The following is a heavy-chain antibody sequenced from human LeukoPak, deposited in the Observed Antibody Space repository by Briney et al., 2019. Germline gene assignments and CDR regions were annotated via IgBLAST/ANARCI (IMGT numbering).Heavy chain of an antibody. J-gene: IGHJ4*02. CDR2: IIPIFGTA. CDR1: GGTFSSYA. D-gene: IGHD3-22*01. V-gene: IGHV1-69*13. Sequence: SVKVSCKASGGTFSSYAISWVRQAPGQGLEWMGGIIPIFGTANYAQKFQGRVTITADESTSTAYMELSSLRSEDTAVYYCARVGEGYDSSGYYSNWGQGTLVTVSS. CDR3: ARVGEGYDSSGYYSN.